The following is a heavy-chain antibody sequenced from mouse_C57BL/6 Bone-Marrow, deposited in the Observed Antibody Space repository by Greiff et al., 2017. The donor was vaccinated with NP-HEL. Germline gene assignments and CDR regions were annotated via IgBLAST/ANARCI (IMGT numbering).Heavy chain of an antibody. CDR3: ARLGGSSYYYFDY. CDR1: GFTFTDYY. CDR2: IRNKADGYTT. V-gene: IGHV7-3*01. D-gene: IGHD1-1*01. J-gene: IGHJ2*01. Sequence: EVMLVESGGGLVQPGGSLSLSCAASGFTFTDYYMSWVRQPPGKALEWLGFIRNKADGYTTEYSASVKGRFTISRDNSQSILYLQMNALIASDSATFYCARLGGSSYYYFDYWGQGTTLTVSS.